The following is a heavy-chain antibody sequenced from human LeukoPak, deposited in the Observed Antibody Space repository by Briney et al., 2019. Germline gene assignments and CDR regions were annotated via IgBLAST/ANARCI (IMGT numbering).Heavy chain of an antibody. CDR3: AGHVFDSSAYVDY. CDR1: GYRFTNYW. D-gene: IGHD3-22*01. J-gene: IGHJ4*02. CDR2: IYPGDSDT. V-gene: IGHV5-51*01. Sequence: PGESLQISSKGSGYRFTNYWIGWVRQMPGKGLEWMGIIYPGDSDTRYSPSFQGQVTISADKSISTAYLQWSSLMASDTAMYYCAGHVFDSSAYVDYWGQGTLVTVSS.